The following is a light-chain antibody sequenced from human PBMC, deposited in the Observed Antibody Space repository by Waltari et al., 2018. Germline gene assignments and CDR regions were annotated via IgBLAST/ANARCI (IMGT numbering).Light chain of an antibody. Sequence: EIVLTQSPATLSLSPGERATLSCRASQTVNSKLAWYQHRPGQAPRLLIYDASNRATGIPARFSGSGSGTDFTLTISSLEPEDFAVYYCQQRTNWWSFGQGTKVDIK. CDR3: QQRTNWWS. CDR2: DAS. V-gene: IGKV3-11*01. CDR1: QTVNSK. J-gene: IGKJ1*01.